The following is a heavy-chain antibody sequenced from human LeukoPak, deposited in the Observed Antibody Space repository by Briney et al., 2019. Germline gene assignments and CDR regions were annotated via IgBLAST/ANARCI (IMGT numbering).Heavy chain of an antibody. V-gene: IGHV1-46*01. CDR2: INPSGGST. D-gene: IGHD3-16*01. CDR1: GYPFTSYY. CDR3: ARDCSRGRSHGAFDI. J-gene: IGHJ3*02. Sequence: ASVKVSCKASGYPFTSYYMHWVRQAPGQGLEWMGIINPSGGSTSYAQKFQGRVTMTRDTSTSTVYMELSSLRSEDTAVYYCARDCSRGRSHGAFDIWGQGTMVTVSS.